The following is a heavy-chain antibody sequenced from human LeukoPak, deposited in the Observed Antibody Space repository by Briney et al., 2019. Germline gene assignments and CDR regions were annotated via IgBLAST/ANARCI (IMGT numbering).Heavy chain of an antibody. CDR2: IIPIFGTA. V-gene: IGHV1-69*01. CDR1: GGTFSSYA. CDR3: ARDGDYYDSSGYAFDY. J-gene: IGHJ4*02. D-gene: IGHD3-22*01. Sequence: SVKVSCKASGGTFSSYAISWVRQAPGQGLEWMGGIIPIFGTANYAQKFQGRVTITADESTSTAYMELSSLRSEDTAVYYCARDGDYYDSSGYAFDYWGQGTLVTVSS.